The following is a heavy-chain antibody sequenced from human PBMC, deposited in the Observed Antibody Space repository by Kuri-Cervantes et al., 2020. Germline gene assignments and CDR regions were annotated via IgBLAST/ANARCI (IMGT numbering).Heavy chain of an antibody. Sequence: TLSLTCTVSGGSISSGGYYWSWIRQPPGKALEWLARIDWDDDKFYSTSLKTRLTISKDTSKNQVVLTMTNMDPVDTATYYCARNDYGDAFDIWGQGTMVTVSS. J-gene: IGHJ3*02. CDR1: GGSISSGGYY. D-gene: IGHD4-17*01. V-gene: IGHV2-70*16. CDR3: ARNDYGDAFDI. CDR2: IDWDDDK.